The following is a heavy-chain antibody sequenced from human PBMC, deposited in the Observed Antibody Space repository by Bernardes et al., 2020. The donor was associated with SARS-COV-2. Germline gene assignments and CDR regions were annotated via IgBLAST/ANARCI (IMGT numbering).Heavy chain of an antibody. CDR1: GFTFSSSS. D-gene: IGHD3-9*01. CDR3: AKDVFEYRYDILTGYHPYYTDGKDG. Sequence: GGSLGLSCAASGFTFSSSSMNWVRQAPGKGLEWVSGISNGGISTYYADSVKGRFNISRDTSNSTLHLQMNSLRVDETGIYYCAKDVFEYRYDILTGYHPYYTDGKDGWGQGTSVTVS. J-gene: IGHJ6*02. V-gene: IGHV3-23*01. CDR2: ISNGGIST.